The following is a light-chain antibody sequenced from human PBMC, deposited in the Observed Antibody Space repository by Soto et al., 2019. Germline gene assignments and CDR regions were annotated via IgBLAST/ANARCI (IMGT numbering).Light chain of an antibody. CDR2: EGS. J-gene: IGLJ1*01. V-gene: IGLV2-23*01. CDR3: CSYAGSGTYV. Sequence: QSVLTQPASVSGSPGQSITFSCSGPNSDGGSYNLVSWYQQHPGKAPKLIIYEGSQRPSGVSSRFSGSTSGRTASLTISGLLAEDEADYFCCSYAGSGTYVFGTGTKVTVL. CDR1: NSDGGSYNL.